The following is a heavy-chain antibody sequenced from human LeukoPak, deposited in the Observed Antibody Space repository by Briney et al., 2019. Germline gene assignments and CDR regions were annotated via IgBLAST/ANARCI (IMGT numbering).Heavy chain of an antibody. CDR1: GYTFTNYG. CDR2: ISGYNGNT. J-gene: IGHJ3*02. CDR3: AREEGDWGDAFDI. V-gene: IGHV1-18*01. Sequence: ASVKVSCKASGYTFTNYGISWVRQAPGQGLEWMGWISGYNGNTNYSQKVQGRVTMTRDTSTSTAYMELRSLRSDATAVYYCAREEGDWGDAFDIWGQGTLVTVSS. D-gene: IGHD2-21*02.